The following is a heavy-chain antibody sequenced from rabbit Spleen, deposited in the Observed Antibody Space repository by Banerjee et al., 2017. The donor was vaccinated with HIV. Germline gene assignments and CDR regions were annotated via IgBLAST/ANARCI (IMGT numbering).Heavy chain of an antibody. D-gene: IGHD1-1*01. V-gene: IGHV1S40*01. CDR3: ARDLVAVIGWNFSL. Sequence: QSLEESGGDLVKPGASLTLTCTASGFTLSSYYMNWVRQAPGKGLEWIGYIDPVFGITYYANWVNGRFIMSRTSSTKVTLQMTSLTAADTATYFCARDLVAVIGWNFSLWGPGTLVTVS. CDR1: GFTLSSYY. CDR2: IDPVFGIT. J-gene: IGHJ4*01.